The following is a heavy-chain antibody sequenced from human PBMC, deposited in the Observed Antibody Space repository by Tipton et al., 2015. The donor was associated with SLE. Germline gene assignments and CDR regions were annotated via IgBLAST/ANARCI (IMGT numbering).Heavy chain of an antibody. Sequence: SLRLSCEASGFTISKYWMSWVRQAPGKGLEWVANIKQDGSEKYYLDSVKGRFTVSRDNVKNSIYLQMDSLRVADTAIYYCAKDSFSKSDYWGQGALVTVSS. CDR3: AKDSFSKSDY. J-gene: IGHJ4*02. CDR2: IKQDGSEK. D-gene: IGHD2-2*01. V-gene: IGHV3-7*04. CDR1: GFTISKYW.